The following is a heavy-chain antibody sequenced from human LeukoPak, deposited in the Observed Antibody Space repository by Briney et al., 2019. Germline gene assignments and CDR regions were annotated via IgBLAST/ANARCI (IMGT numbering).Heavy chain of an antibody. D-gene: IGHD2-2*02. CDR3: ARGGRLPAAIRAVSNKSGFDP. Sequence: SETLSLTCAVYGGSFSGYYWSWIRQPPGKGLEWIGGINHSGSTNYNPSLKSRVTISVDTSKNQFSLKLSSVSAADTAVYYCARGGRLPAAIRAVSNKSGFDPWGQGTLVTVSS. CDR2: INHSGST. J-gene: IGHJ5*02. CDR1: GGSFSGYY. V-gene: IGHV4-34*01.